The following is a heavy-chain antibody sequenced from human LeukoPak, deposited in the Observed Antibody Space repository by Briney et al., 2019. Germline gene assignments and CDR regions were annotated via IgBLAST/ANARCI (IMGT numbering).Heavy chain of an antibody. J-gene: IGHJ5*02. Sequence: SETLSLTCAVYGGSFSGYYWSWIRQPPGKGLEWIGEINHSGSTNYNPSLKSRVTISVDTSKNQFSLKLSSVTAADTAVYYRARKEKLERRFDWFDPWGQGTLVTVSS. D-gene: IGHD1-1*01. V-gene: IGHV4-34*01. CDR2: INHSGST. CDR3: ARKEKLERRFDWFDP. CDR1: GGSFSGYY.